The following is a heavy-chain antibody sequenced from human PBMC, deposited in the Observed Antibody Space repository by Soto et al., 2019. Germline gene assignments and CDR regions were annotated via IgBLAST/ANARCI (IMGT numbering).Heavy chain of an antibody. CDR1: GYTFTNND. Sequence: QVQLVQSGAEVKKPGASVKVSCKASGYTFTNNDVSWVRQATGQGLEWMGWMNPGSGDTGYAQKFQGRVTMTRDISIATAYMELNSLTSEATAIDYCSRMESFGSLNWFDPWGQGTLVTVSS. D-gene: IGHD5-18*01. V-gene: IGHV1-8*02. J-gene: IGHJ5*02. CDR2: MNPGSGDT. CDR3: SRMESFGSLNWFDP.